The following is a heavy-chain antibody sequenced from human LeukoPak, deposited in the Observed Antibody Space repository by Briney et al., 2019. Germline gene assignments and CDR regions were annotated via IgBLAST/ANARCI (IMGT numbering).Heavy chain of an antibody. CDR2: INSDGSST. D-gene: IGHD3-3*01. Sequence: GGSLRLSCAASGFTLSTYWMHWVRQAPGKGMVWVSRINSDGSSTSYADSVKGRFTISRDNAKNTLYLQMNSLSAEGTAVYYWARADGYDFWSGYNVYWGQGTLVTVSS. V-gene: IGHV3-74*01. J-gene: IGHJ4*02. CDR3: ARADGYDFWSGYNVY. CDR1: GFTLSTYW.